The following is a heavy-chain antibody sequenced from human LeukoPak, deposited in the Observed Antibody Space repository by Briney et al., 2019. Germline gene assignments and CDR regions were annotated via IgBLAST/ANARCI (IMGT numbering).Heavy chain of an antibody. CDR1: GFTFSSYA. Sequence: GGSLRLSCAASGFTFSSYAMQWVRQAPEKGLEYVSAISSNGGSTYYANSVKGRFTISRDNSKNTLYLQMGSLRAEDTAVYYCAKGDTTWELPHDYWGQGTLVTVSS. D-gene: IGHD1-26*01. CDR3: AKGDTTWELPHDY. V-gene: IGHV3-64*01. J-gene: IGHJ4*02. CDR2: ISSNGGST.